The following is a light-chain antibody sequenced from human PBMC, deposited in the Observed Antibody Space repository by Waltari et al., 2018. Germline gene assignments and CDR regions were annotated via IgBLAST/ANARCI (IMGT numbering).Light chain of an antibody. Sequence: DIVMTQSPLSLPVTPGEPASISCRPSQSLLHSNGYTYLDWYLQKPGQSPQLLIYLSSTRASGVPDRFSGSGSGTDFTLKISRMEAEDVGVYYCMQALQTPYTFGQGTKLEIK. CDR2: LSS. CDR1: QSLLHSNGYTY. V-gene: IGKV2-28*01. J-gene: IGKJ2*01. CDR3: MQALQTPYT.